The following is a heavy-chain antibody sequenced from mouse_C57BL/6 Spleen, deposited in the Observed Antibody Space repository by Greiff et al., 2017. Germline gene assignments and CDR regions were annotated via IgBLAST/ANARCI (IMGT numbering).Heavy chain of an antibody. D-gene: IGHD1-1*01. Sequence: EVKLVESGPGLVKPSQSLSLTCSVTGYSITSGYYWNWIRQFPGNKLEWMGYISYDGSNNYNPSLKNRISITRDTSKNQFFLKLNSVTTEDTATYYCARHGSSPDWFAYWGQGTLVTVSA. CDR3: ARHGSSPDWFAY. V-gene: IGHV3-6*01. CDR1: GYSITSGYY. J-gene: IGHJ3*01. CDR2: ISYDGSN.